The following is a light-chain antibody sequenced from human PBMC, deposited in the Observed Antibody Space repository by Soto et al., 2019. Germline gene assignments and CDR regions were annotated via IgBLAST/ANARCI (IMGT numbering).Light chain of an antibody. CDR1: SSDVGGYNS. CDR3: SSYAGSNSLRV. CDR2: EVT. J-gene: IGLJ2*01. Sequence: QSALTQPPSASGSPGQSVTISCTGTSSDVGGYNSVSWYQQHPGKAPKLMIYEVTKRPSGVPDRFSGSKSGNTASLTVSGLQAEHEADDYCSSYAGSNSLRVFGGGTKVTV. V-gene: IGLV2-8*01.